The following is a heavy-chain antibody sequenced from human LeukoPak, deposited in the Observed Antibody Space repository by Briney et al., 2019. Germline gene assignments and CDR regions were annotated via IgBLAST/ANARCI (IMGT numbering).Heavy chain of an antibody. J-gene: IGHJ4*02. CDR1: GFTFSSYG. Sequence: GGSLRLSRTASGFTFSSYGMHWVRQAPGKGLEWVAIIWYDGSNKYYADSVKGRFTISRDNSKNTLYLQMNSLRAEDTAVYYCARESPDSYGYGFDCWGQGTLVTVSS. V-gene: IGHV3-33*01. CDR2: IWYDGSNK. D-gene: IGHD5-18*01. CDR3: ARESPDSYGYGFDC.